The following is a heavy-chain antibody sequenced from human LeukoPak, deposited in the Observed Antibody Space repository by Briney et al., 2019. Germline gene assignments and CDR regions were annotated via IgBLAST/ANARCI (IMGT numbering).Heavy chain of an antibody. V-gene: IGHV3-7*01. Sequence: PGGSLRLSCVDSGLTFSNYWMSWVRRAPGKGLEWVANIKQDGSEKFYQDSVKGRLTISRDNTKNSLYLQMNSLRAEDTAVYYCARDGGAYGYYMDVWGKGTTVTVSS. CDR3: ARDGGAYGYYMDV. D-gene: IGHD5-18*01. CDR2: IKQDGSEK. J-gene: IGHJ6*03. CDR1: GLTFSNYW.